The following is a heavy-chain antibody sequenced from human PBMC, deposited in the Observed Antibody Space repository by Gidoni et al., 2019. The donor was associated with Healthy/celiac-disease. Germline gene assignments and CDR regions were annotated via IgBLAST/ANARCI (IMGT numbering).Heavy chain of an antibody. J-gene: IGHJ4*02. CDR1: GYTLTELS. CDR2: FDHEDDET. CDR3: ATVDDIVTGSQF. D-gene: IGHD3-9*01. V-gene: IGHV1-24*01. Sequence: QVQLVQSGAEVKKPGASVKVSCKVSGYTLTELSMHWVRQAPGKGLEWLGGFDHEDDETIDAQKFQSRVTMTEDTSTDTAYMELSSLRSEDTGVYYCATVDDIVTGSQFWGQGTLVTVSS.